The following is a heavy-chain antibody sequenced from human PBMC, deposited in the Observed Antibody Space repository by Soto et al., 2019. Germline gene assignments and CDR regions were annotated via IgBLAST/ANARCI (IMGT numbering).Heavy chain of an antibody. CDR3: ARRAYCGVCCSRPTYWYFDL. V-gene: IGHV3-64*01. Sequence: EEQMVESGGGLVQPGGSLRLSCVASGFSFGSYAMQWVRQAPGKGLEFVSGISSNGLSTYYANSVKDRFTVSRDNFKHTLYFQMASLRTEDMAVYYCARRAYCGVCCSRPTYWYFDLWGRGTLVTVSS. D-gene: IGHD2-21*01. CDR1: GFSFGSYA. CDR2: ISSNGLST. J-gene: IGHJ2*01.